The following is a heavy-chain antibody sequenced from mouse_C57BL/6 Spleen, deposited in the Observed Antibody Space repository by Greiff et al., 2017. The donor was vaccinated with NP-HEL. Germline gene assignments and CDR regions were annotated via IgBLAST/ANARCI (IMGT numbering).Heavy chain of an antibody. CDR2: IDPSDSYT. CDR1: GYTFTSYW. D-gene: IGHD2-4*01. J-gene: IGHJ2*01. Sequence: QVQLQQPGAELVRPGTSVKLSCKASGYTFTSYWMHWVKQRPGQGLEWIGVIDPSDSYTNYNQKFKGKATLTVDTSSSTAYMQLNSLTSEDSAVYYGASPDYDYDVGYGGQGTTLTVSS. CDR3: ASPDYDYDVGY. V-gene: IGHV1-59*01.